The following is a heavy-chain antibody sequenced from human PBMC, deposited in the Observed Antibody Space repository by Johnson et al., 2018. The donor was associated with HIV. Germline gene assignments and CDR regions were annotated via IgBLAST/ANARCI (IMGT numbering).Heavy chain of an antibody. D-gene: IGHD1-26*01. J-gene: IGHJ3*02. CDR2: MSFDGSNK. CDR1: GFTFRSYA. CDR3: ARDGIGRGIVGANDAFDI. V-gene: IGHV3-30*04. Sequence: QVQLVESGGGVVQPGRSLRLSCAASGFTFRSYAMHWVRQAPGNGLEWVAVMSFDGSNKYYADSVKGRFTISRDNSKNTLYLQMNSLRAEDTAVYYCARDGIGRGIVGANDAFDIWGQGTMVTVSS.